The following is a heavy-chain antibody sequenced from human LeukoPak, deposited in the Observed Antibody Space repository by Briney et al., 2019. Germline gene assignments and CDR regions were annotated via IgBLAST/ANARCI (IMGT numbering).Heavy chain of an antibody. D-gene: IGHD2/OR15-2a*01. J-gene: IGHJ3*02. CDR2: IYYSGST. V-gene: IGHV4-39*07. Sequence: SETLSLTCTVSGGSISSSSYYWGWIRQPPGKGLEWIGSIYYSGSTYYNPSLKSRVTISVDTSKNQFSLKLSSVTAADTAVYYCASFSQGYAFDIWGQGTMVTVSS. CDR3: ASFSQGYAFDI. CDR1: GGSISSSSYY.